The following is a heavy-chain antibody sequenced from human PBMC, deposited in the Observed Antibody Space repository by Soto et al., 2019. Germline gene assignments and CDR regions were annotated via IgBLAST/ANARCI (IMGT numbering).Heavy chain of an antibody. J-gene: IGHJ5*02. D-gene: IGHD2-21*02. CDR3: ARESGDWPLNWFDP. CDR2: ITSDGKSK. V-gene: IGHV3-74*01. CDR1: GFNFSNHW. Sequence: RRLSCAASGFNFSNHWMHWVRQRPAEGLVWVSRITSDGKSKAYAESVKGRFAISRDNAKNTLYLQMNGLTAEDTAVYYCARESGDWPLNWFDPWGQGTLVTVSS.